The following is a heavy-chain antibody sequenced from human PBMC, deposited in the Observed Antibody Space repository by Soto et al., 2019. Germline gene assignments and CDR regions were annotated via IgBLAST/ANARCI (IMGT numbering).Heavy chain of an antibody. CDR1: GGSFSGYY. CDR3: ARSSPYYYYGMDV. Sequence: SETLSLTCAVYGGSFSGYYWSWIRQPPGKGLEWIGEINHSGSTNYNPSLKSRVTISVDTSKNQFSLKLSSVTAADTAVYYCARSSPYYYYGMDVWGQGTTVTVSS. CDR2: INHSGST. J-gene: IGHJ6*02. V-gene: IGHV4-34*01.